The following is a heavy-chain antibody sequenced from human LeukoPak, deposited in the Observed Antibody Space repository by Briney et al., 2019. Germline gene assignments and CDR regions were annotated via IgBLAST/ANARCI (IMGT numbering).Heavy chain of an antibody. D-gene: IGHD3-22*01. CDR3: AIRSYYYDSSGYYYANGFDY. J-gene: IGHJ4*02. V-gene: IGHV1-24*01. CDR2: FDPEDGET. Sequence: ASLKVSCKVSGYTLTELSMHWVRQAPGKGLEWMGGFDPEDGETIYAQKFQGRVTMTEDTSTDTAYMELSSLRSEDTAVYYCAIRSYYYDSSGYYYANGFDYWGQATLVTVSS. CDR1: GYTLTELS.